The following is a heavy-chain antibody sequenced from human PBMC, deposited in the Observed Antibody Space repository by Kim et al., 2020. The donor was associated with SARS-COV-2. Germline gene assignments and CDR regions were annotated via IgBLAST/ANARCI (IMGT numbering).Heavy chain of an antibody. V-gene: IGHV3-43*02. J-gene: IGHJ4*02. Sequence: GGSLRLSCAASGLIFHDYTFHWVRQPPGKGLEWVSLISGDGSATDFADSVKGRFTVSRDNNRKSLYLHMNSLRPEDTAVYYCAKISGPFDYWGQGTLVTVSS. CDR1: GLIFHDYT. CDR2: ISGDGSAT. CDR3: AKISGPFDY.